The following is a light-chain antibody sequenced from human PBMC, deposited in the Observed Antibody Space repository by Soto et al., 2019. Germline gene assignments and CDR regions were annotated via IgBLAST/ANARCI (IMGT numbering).Light chain of an antibody. CDR2: GAS. CDR1: QSISDT. Sequence: ETVMTQSPATLSVSPGGRATLSCRASQSISDTLAWYQQKPGQAPRLLIYGASSRATGIPDRFSGSGSGTDFTLTISRLEPEDFAVYYCQQYNNSLWTFGQGTKVDI. V-gene: IGKV3D-15*01. J-gene: IGKJ1*01. CDR3: QQYNNSLWT.